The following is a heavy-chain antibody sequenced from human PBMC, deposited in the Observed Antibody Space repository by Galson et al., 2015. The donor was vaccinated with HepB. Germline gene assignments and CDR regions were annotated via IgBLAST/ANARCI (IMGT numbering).Heavy chain of an antibody. V-gene: IGHV1-69*13. CDR1: GGTFSSYA. J-gene: IGHJ3*02. D-gene: IGHD2-21*02. CDR3: ARRHIVVVTDFGAFDI. Sequence: SVKVSCKASGGTFSSYAISWVRQAPGQGLEWMGGIIPIFGTANYAQKFQGRVTITADESTSTAYMELSSLRSEDTAVYYCARRHIVVVTDFGAFDIWGQGTMVTVSS. CDR2: IIPIFGTA.